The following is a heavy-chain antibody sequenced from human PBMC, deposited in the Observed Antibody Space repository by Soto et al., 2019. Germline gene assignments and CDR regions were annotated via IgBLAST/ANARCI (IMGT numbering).Heavy chain of an antibody. CDR3: AIDSTRVREFDY. J-gene: IGHJ4*02. D-gene: IGHD3-10*01. CDR2: INAGNGNT. V-gene: IGHV1-3*05. Sequence: QVQLVQSGAEEKKPGASVKVSCKASGYTFTSYAMHWVRQAPGQRLEWMGRINAGNGNTKYSQKFQGRVTITRDTSASTAYMGLSRLRSEDTAVYYWAIDSTRVREFDYWGQGTLVTVSS. CDR1: GYTFTSYA.